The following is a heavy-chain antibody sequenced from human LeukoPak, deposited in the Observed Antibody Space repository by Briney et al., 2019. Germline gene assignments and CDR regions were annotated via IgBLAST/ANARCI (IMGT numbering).Heavy chain of an antibody. J-gene: IGHJ4*02. Sequence: GGSLRLSCAASGFTFSSYPMHWVRQAPGKGLEWVSGIRGGGDNTVYADSVKGRFTISRDNSKNTLYLQMNGLRADDTAVYYCAKDRPVLSGTYYDFDQWGQGTLVTVSS. CDR3: AKDRPVLSGTYYDFDQ. D-gene: IGHD1-26*01. CDR1: GFTFSSYP. V-gene: IGHV3-23*01. CDR2: IRGGGDNT.